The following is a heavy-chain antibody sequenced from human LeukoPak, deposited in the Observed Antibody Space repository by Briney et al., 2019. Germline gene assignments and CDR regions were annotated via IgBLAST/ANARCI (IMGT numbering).Heavy chain of an antibody. Sequence: HPGGSLRLSCEASGFTFSNVWMHWVRQAPGKGLAWVSYILSDGSMTNYADNVKGRFTVSRDNAKNTVYLQMNSLRVEDTAVYYCATDGSYALGGWGQGTLVTVSS. CDR1: GFTFSNVW. V-gene: IGHV3-74*01. J-gene: IGHJ4*02. D-gene: IGHD3-16*01. CDR3: ATDGSYALGG. CDR2: ILSDGSMT.